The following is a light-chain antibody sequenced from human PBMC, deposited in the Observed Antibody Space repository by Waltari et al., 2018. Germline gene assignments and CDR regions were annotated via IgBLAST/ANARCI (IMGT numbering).Light chain of an antibody. CDR3: QHYVSLPVT. V-gene: IGKV3-20*01. J-gene: IGKJ1*01. Sequence: SCRASQSVSRALAWYQQNPGQAPRLLIYGASNRATGIPDRFSGSGSGTDVSLIISRLEPEDFAVYYCQHYVSLPVTFGQGTKVEIK. CDR2: GAS. CDR1: QSVSRA.